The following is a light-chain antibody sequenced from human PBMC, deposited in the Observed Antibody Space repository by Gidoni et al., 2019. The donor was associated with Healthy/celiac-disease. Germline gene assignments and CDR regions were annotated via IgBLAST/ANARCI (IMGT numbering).Light chain of an antibody. J-gene: IGKJ2*01. Sequence: IVMTQSSLFLPVTPGEPASISCRSSQSLLHSNGYNYLDWYLQKPGQSPQLLIYLGSNRASGVPDRCSGSGSGTDFTLKISRVEAEDVGVYYCMQALQTPPYTFGQGTKLEIK. CDR2: LGS. CDR1: QSLLHSNGYNY. CDR3: MQALQTPPYT. V-gene: IGKV2-28*01.